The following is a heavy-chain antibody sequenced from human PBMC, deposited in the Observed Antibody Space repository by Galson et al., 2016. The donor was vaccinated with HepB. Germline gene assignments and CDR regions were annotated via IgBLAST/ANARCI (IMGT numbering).Heavy chain of an antibody. Sequence: SLRLSCAASGFIFSRYSMNWVRQAPGRGLDWVSRINNDGSSSTYADSVKGRFTISRDNAKNTLYLQMNSLRAEDTTVYYCVRDMYGSYFAFDIWGQGTMVTVSS. CDR3: VRDMYGSYFAFDI. V-gene: IGHV3-74*01. CDR1: GFIFSRYS. CDR2: INNDGSSS. D-gene: IGHD1-26*01. J-gene: IGHJ3*02.